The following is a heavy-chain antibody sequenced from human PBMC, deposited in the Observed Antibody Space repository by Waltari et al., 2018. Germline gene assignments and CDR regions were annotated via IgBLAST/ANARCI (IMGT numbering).Heavy chain of an antibody. J-gene: IGHJ3*02. Sequence: QVQLVQSGAEVKKPGASVKVSCKASGYTFTGYYMHWVRQAPGQGLEWMGRINPNSGGTNYAQKFQGRVTITADKSTSTAYMELSSLRSEDTAVYYCASDFIAVGGAFDIWGQGTMVTVSS. D-gene: IGHD6-19*01. CDR1: GYTFTGYY. CDR3: ASDFIAVGGAFDI. V-gene: IGHV1-2*06. CDR2: INPNSGGT.